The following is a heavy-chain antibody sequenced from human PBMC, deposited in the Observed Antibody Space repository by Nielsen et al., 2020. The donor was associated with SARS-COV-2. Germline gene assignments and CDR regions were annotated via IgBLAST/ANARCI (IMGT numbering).Heavy chain of an antibody. CDR2: IIAYNGNT. Sequence: ASVKVSCNASLYSFTSYYINWLLQATAQVLEWMGWIIAYNGNTNYAQKLQGRVTMTTDTSTSTAYMELRSLRSDDTAVYYCARDRGSDYYDSPGDAFDIWGQGTMVTVSS. D-gene: IGHD3-22*01. J-gene: IGHJ3*02. CDR1: LYSFTSYY. V-gene: IGHV1-18*01. CDR3: ARDRGSDYYDSPGDAFDI.